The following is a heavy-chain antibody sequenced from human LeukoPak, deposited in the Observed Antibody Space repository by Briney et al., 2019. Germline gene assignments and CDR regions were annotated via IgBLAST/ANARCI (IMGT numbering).Heavy chain of an antibody. CDR1: GDSISSYY. V-gene: IGHV4-59*01. Sequence: SETLSLTCTVSGDSISSYYWSWIRQPPGKGLEWIGCIYYSGNTNYNPSLKSRVTISIDTSKNQFSLKLSSVTAADTAVYYCATYSGSYSSDFDYWGQGTLVTVSS. CDR2: IYYSGNT. CDR3: ATYSGSYSSDFDY. J-gene: IGHJ4*02. D-gene: IGHD1-26*01.